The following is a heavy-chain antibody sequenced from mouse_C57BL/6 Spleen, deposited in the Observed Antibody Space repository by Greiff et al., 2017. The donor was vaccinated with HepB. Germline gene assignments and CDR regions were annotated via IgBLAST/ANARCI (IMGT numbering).Heavy chain of an antibody. J-gene: IGHJ4*01. CDR1: GFTFSDAW. CDR3: TSSSLFYAMDY. CDR2: IRNKANNHAT. V-gene: IGHV6-6*01. Sequence: EVQVVESGGGLVQPGGSMKLSCAASGFTFSDAWMDWVRQSPEKGLEWVAEIRNKANNHATYYAESVKGRFTISRDDSKSSVYLQMNSLRAEDTGIYYCTSSSLFYAMDYWGQGTSVTVSS.